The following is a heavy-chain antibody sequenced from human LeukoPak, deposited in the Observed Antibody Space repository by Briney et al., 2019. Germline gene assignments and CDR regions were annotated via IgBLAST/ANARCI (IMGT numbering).Heavy chain of an antibody. CDR3: AKTYYDFWSGYSYYFDY. CDR1: GFTFSSYA. J-gene: IGHJ4*02. V-gene: IGHV3-23*01. D-gene: IGHD3-3*01. Sequence: GGSLRLSCAASGFTFSSYAMSWVRQAPGKGLEWVSAISGSGGSTYYADSVKGRFTISRDNSKNTLYLQMNSLRAEDTAVYYRAKTYYDFWSGYSYYFDYWGQGTLVTVSS. CDR2: ISGSGGST.